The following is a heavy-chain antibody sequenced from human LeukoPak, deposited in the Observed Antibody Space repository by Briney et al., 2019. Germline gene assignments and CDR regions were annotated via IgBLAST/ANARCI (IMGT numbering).Heavy chain of an antibody. CDR1: GFTFSSYS. CDR2: ISSSSSTI. J-gene: IGHJ4*02. D-gene: IGHD6-19*01. Sequence: GGSLRLSCAASGFTFSSYSMNWVRQAPGKGLEWVSYISSSSSTIYYADSVKGRFTISRDNSKNTLYLQMNSLRAEDTAVYYFAKDKLWDMEVAGSFDYWGQGPLVTV. V-gene: IGHV3-48*01. CDR3: AKDKLWDMEVAGSFDY.